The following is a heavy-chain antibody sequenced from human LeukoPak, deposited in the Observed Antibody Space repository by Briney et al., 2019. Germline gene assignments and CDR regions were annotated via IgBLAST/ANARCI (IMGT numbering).Heavy chain of an antibody. J-gene: IGHJ5*02. CDR1: GYTFTGHY. CDR2: INPNSGGT. V-gene: IGHV1-2*02. Sequence: ASVKVSCKASGYTFTGHYMHWVRQAPGQGLEWMGWINPNSGGTNYAQKFQGRVTMTRDTSISTAYMELSRLRSDDTAVYYCARDTQGAPVNWFDPWGQGTLVTVSS. D-gene: IGHD1-14*01. CDR3: ARDTQGAPVNWFDP.